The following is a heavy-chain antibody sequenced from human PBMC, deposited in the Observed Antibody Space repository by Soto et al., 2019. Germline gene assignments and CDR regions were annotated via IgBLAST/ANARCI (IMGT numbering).Heavy chain of an antibody. Sequence: SETLSLTCTVSGASISSSSNFWGWIRQPPGKGLEWIAIISFIVPTYYNPSLKGRVTISADTSKNHFSLHVNSLTAAETAIYYCARRNYPYYFDYWGRGTLVTVSS. J-gene: IGHJ4*02. D-gene: IGHD3-10*01. CDR1: GASISSSSNF. V-gene: IGHV4-39*01. CDR2: ISFIVPT. CDR3: ARRNYPYYFDY.